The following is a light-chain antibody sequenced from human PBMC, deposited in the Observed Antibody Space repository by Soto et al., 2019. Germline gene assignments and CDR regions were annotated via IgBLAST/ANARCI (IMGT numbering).Light chain of an antibody. V-gene: IGKV1D-12*01. CDR2: DAS. CDR3: QQTYTGAN. CDR1: QPISTY. Sequence: DIQLPQSPSSVSASVGDRVTITCRASQPISTYLAWYQQKPGKAPKXLIHDASTLQSGVQSRFSGSGSGTDFTLTIRSLQPEDFASYYCQQTYTGANFGQGTRLEIK. J-gene: IGKJ5*01.